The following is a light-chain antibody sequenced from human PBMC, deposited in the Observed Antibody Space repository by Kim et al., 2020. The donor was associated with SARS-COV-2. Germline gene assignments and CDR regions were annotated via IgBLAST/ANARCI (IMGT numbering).Light chain of an antibody. J-gene: IGLJ2*01. CDR3: ATWDDSLSGRV. CDR1: SSNVGSNY. CDR2: TNS. V-gene: IGLV1-47*02. Sequence: GQRVRISCSGSSSNVGSNYVMWYQRVPGTAPKLLIFTNSQRPSGVPDRFSGSKSGTSASLAISGLRSEDEADYYCATWDDSLSGRVFGGGTQLTVL.